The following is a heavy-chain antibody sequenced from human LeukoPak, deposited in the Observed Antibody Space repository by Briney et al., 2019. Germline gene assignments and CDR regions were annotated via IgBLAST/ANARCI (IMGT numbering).Heavy chain of an antibody. CDR2: IYYSGTT. Sequence: PETLSLTCTVSGASISIDYWSWIRPPPGKGLEWIGAIYYSGTTTYKPSLKSRVTMSVDTSENQFSLKLSSVTAADTAVYYCARLVDCSGGNCYYYFDYWGRGTLVTVSS. CDR1: GASISIDY. J-gene: IGHJ4*02. V-gene: IGHV4-59*08. D-gene: IGHD2-15*01. CDR3: ARLVDCSGGNCYYYFDY.